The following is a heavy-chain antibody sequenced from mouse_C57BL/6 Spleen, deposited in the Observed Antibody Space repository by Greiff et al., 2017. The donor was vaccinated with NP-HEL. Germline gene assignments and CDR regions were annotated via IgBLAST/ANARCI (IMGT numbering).Heavy chain of an antibody. CDR1: GYTFTDYN. J-gene: IGHJ3*01. CDR2: INPNNGGT. CDR3: ARSDSSGYGGFAY. Sequence: VQLQQSGPELVKPGASVKMSCKASGYTFTDYNMHWVKQSHGKSLEWIGYINPNNGGTSYNQKFKGKATLTVNKSSSTAYMELRSLTSEDSAVYECARSDSSGYGGFAYWGQGPLATVSA. V-gene: IGHV1-22*01. D-gene: IGHD3-2*02.